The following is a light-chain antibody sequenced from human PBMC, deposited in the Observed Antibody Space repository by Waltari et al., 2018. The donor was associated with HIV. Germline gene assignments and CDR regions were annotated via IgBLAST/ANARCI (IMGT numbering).Light chain of an antibody. CDR3: NSYTSGSTLV. CDR1: HSEIGGHNS. CDR2: DVS. Sequence: QSALTQPAPVSTSPGQSITIPCTGTHSEIGGHNSVSWYKQHPDKAPTLLIYDVSKRPSGTSNRFSGSKSGNTASLTISRLQTEDEADYYCNSYTSGSTLVFGTGTRVTV. J-gene: IGLJ1*01. V-gene: IGLV2-14*03.